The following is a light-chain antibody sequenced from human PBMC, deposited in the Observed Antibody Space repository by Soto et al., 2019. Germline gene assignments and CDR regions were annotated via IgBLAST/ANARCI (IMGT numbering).Light chain of an antibody. CDR2: GAS. CDR1: QSVSSN. J-gene: IGKJ4*01. V-gene: IGKV3-15*01. Sequence: EIVMTQSPATLSVSPGERATLSCRASQSVSSNLAWYQQKPGQDPTLLLYGASTRATGSPARISGSGSGTEFTITISSLQSEDFAVYCCQQYNNWPPLTFGGGTKVDIK. CDR3: QQYNNWPPLT.